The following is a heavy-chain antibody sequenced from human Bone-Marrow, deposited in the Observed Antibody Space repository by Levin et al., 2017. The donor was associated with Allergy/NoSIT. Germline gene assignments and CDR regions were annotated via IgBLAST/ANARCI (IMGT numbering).Heavy chain of an antibody. CDR2: ISYDGSNK. CDR3: ARDREGRSGYCSGGSCGMFDP. V-gene: IGHV3-30-3*01. Sequence: GGSLRLSCAASGFTFSSYAMHWVRQAPGKGLEWVAVISYDGSNKYYADSVKGRFTISRDNSKNTLYLQMNSLRAEDTAVYYCARDREGRSGYCSGGSCGMFDPWGQGTLVTVSS. CDR1: GFTFSSYA. J-gene: IGHJ5*02. D-gene: IGHD2-15*01.